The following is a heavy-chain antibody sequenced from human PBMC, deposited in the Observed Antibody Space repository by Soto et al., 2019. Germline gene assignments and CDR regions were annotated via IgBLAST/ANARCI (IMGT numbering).Heavy chain of an antibody. CDR1: GFTFSTHW. CDR3: AKEVR. J-gene: IGHJ4*02. CDR2: INDDGSER. Sequence: EVQLVESGGDLVQPGGSLRLSCAASGFTFSTHWMSWVRQAPGKGLEWVANINDDGSERNYADSVRGRFSVSRDNAKNSLFLQMNGLRVEDTALYYCAKEVRWGQGTQVTVSS. V-gene: IGHV3-7*05.